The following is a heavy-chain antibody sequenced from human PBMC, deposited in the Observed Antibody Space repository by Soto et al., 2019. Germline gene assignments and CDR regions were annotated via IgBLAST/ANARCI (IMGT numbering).Heavy chain of an antibody. V-gene: IGHV4-34*01. CDR2: INHGGTS. D-gene: IGHD3-3*02. J-gene: IGHJ6*04. CDR3: AFSSFLRSGHFFPVLAV. CDR1: GGSFSGYY. Sequence: PSETLSLTCAVHGGSFSGYYWDWIRQPPGKGLEWIGEINHGGTSNYNPSLKSRAIISVDTSKNQFSLKLTSVTAEDTALYFFAFSSFLRSGHFFPVLAVRAKGTTVPVSP.